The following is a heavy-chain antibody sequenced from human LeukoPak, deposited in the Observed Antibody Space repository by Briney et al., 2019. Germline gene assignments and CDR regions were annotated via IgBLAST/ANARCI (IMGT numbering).Heavy chain of an antibody. Sequence: GGSLRLSCAASGFTFSDYYMSWIRQAPGRGRGGVSYISSSSSYTNYADSVKGRFTISRDNAKNSLYLQMNSLRAEDTAVYYCARDRAVAGTADMDYWGQGTLVTVSS. CDR3: ARDRAVAGTADMDY. D-gene: IGHD6-19*01. CDR2: ISSSSSYT. J-gene: IGHJ4*02. CDR1: GFTFSDYY. V-gene: IGHV3-11*06.